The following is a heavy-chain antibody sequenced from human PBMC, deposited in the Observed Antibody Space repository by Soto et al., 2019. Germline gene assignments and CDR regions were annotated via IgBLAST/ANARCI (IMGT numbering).Heavy chain of an antibody. V-gene: IGHV4-31*03. Sequence: QVQLQESGPGLVKPSQTLSLTCTVSGGSISSGGYYWSWIRQHPGKGLEWIGYIYYSGSTYYNPSLKSRVHISVAPPKNQFSLKLSSVTAADTAVYYCARVAKRWTIDYWGQGTLVTVSS. D-gene: IGHD2-15*01. CDR2: IYYSGST. CDR3: ARVAKRWTIDY. J-gene: IGHJ4*02. CDR1: GGSISSGGYY.